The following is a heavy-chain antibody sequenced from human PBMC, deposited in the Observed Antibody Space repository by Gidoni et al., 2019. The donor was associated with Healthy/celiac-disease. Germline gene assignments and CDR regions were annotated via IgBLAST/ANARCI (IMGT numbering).Heavy chain of an antibody. CDR1: GGTFSSYA. V-gene: IGHV1-69*01. CDR2: IIPIFGTA. D-gene: IGHD4-17*01. Sequence: QVQLVQSGAEVKKPGSSVKVSCKASGGTFSSYAIRRVRQAPGQGLEWMGGIIPIFGTANYAQKFQGRVTITADESTSTAYMELSSLRSEDTAVYYCARGSEEVRLYGDHSRVAFDIWGQGTMVTVSS. J-gene: IGHJ3*02. CDR3: ARGSEEVRLYGDHSRVAFDI.